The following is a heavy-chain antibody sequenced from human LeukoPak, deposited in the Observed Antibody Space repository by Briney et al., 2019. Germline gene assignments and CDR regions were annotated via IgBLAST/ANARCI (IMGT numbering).Heavy chain of an antibody. J-gene: IGHJ5*02. V-gene: IGHV3-23*01. CDR3: AKGWAFRVVIPAAVS. CDR2: ISGSGEST. CDR1: GFIFSSYA. Sequence: GGSLRLSCEGPGFIFSSYAMTWVRQAPGKGLQWVSSISGSGESTYYADSMKGRFTISRDNSKNTLSLQMNSLRAADTAVYFCAKGWAFRVVIPAAVSWGQGTLVTVSS. D-gene: IGHD3-3*01.